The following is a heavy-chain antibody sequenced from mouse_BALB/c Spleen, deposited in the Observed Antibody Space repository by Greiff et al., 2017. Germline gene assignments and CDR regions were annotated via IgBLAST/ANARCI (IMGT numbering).Heavy chain of an antibody. Sequence: VQLQQSGPGLVKPSQSLSLTCTVTGYSITSDYAWNWIRQFPGNKLEWMGYISYSGSTSYNPSLKSRISITRDTSKNQFFLQLNSVTTEDTATYYCASERGGGYRYAMDYWVKEPQSPSPQ. V-gene: IGHV3-2*02. CDR3: ASERGGGYRYAMDY. CDR2: ISYSGST. D-gene: IGHD2-2*01. J-gene: IGHJ4*01. CDR1: GYSITSDYA.